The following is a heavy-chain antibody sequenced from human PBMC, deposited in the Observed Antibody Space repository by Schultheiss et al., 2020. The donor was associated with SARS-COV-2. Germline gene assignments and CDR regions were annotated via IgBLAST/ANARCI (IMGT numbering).Heavy chain of an antibody. Sequence: ESLKISCKGSGYTFTSYWIGWVRQMPGKGLEWMGIIYPGDSDTRYSPSFQGHVTISADKSISTAYLQWSSLKASDTAMYYCASGGVVVTATRGYDAFDIWGQGSLVTVSS. CDR2: IYPGDSDT. CDR1: GYTFTSYW. J-gene: IGHJ3*02. V-gene: IGHV5-51*01. CDR3: ASGGVVVTATRGYDAFDI. D-gene: IGHD2-21*02.